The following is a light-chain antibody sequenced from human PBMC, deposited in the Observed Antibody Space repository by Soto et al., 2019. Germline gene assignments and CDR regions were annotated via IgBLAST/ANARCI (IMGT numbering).Light chain of an antibody. Sequence: QSVLTQPASVSGSPGQSITISCTGTSSDVGGFNYVSWYQQHPGKAPNLMIYEVSYRPSGVSNRFSGSKSGNTASLTISGLQAEDEADYYCSSYTSSSSYVFGTGTKLTVL. CDR3: SSYTSSSSYV. V-gene: IGLV2-14*01. J-gene: IGLJ1*01. CDR2: EVS. CDR1: SSDVGGFNY.